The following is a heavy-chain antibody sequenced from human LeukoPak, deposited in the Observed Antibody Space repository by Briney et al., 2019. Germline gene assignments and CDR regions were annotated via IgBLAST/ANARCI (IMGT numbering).Heavy chain of an antibody. CDR2: ISSSGSTI. J-gene: IGHJ3*01. Sequence: AGGSLRLSCAASGFTFSSYEMSWVRQAPGKGLEWVSYISSSGSTIYYADSVKGRFTISRDNAKNSLYLQMNSLRAEDTAVYYCARLGHWNDIPWGQGTMVNVFS. V-gene: IGHV3-48*03. CDR3: ARLGHWNDIP. CDR1: GFTFSSYE. D-gene: IGHD1-1*01.